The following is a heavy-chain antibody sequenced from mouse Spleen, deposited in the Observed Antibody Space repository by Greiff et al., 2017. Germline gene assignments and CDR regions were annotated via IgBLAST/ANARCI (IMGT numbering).Heavy chain of an antibody. CDR2: ISNGGGST. V-gene: IGHV5-12*02. Sequence: EVKLVESGGGLVQPGGSLKLSCATSGFTFSDYYMYWVRQTPEKRLEWVAYISNGGGSTYYPDTVKGRFTISRDNAKNTLYLQMSSLRSEDTAMYYCARHEGTKDYFDYWGQGTTLTVSS. CDR1: GFTFSDYY. D-gene: IGHD1-1*01. CDR3: ARHEGTKDYFDY. J-gene: IGHJ2*01.